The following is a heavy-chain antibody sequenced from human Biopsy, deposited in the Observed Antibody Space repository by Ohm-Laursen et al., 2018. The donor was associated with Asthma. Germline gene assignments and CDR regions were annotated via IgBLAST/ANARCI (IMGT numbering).Heavy chain of an antibody. CDR2: ISKDASTQ. D-gene: IGHD1-1*01. V-gene: IGHV3-30*01. CDR1: GFSFSNFA. J-gene: IGHJ3*02. CDR3: VRDGTDDAFDI. Sequence: SLRLSCAASGFSFSNFAIHWVRQAPGKGLEWVGVISKDASTQDYADSVKGRFTMARDNSKNTLDLQMNSLREEDTAVYYCVRDGTDDAFDIWGQETVVSASS.